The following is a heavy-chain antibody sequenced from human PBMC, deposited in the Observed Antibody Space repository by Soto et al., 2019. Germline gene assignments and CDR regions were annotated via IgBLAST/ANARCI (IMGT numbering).Heavy chain of an antibody. V-gene: IGHV4-30-4*01. CDR1: GGYISSSDYY. D-gene: IGHD1-26*01. J-gene: IGHJ4*02. Sequence: TSETLSLTCTVSGGYISSSDYYWSWIRQPPGKGLEWIGYIYYSGSTYYNPSLKSRITISVDTSKNQFSLKLSSVTAADTAVYYCARGPGDGRISYWGQGTLVTVSS. CDR2: IYYSGST. CDR3: ARGPGDGRISY.